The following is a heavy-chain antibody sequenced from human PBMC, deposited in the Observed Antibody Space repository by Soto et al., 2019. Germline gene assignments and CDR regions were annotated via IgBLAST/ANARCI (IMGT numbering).Heavy chain of an antibody. V-gene: IGHV3-23*01. CDR1: GFTFSSYA. D-gene: IGHD6-13*01. J-gene: IGHJ4*02. Sequence: GGSLRLSCAASGFTFSSYAMAWVRQAPGKGLEWVSAISGSGVSTYYADSVKGRFTSSRDNSKNTLYLQMNSLRVEDTAVYYCAKETLVQTRVFDYWGQGTLVTVSS. CDR2: ISGSGVST. CDR3: AKETLVQTRVFDY.